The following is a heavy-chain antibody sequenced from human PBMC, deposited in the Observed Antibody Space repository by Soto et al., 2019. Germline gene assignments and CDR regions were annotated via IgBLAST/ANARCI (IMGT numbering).Heavy chain of an antibody. J-gene: IGHJ6*02. CDR3: ARGGRIVDTGIGYYYYHAMDV. CDR1: GYTLTSYY. Sequence: ASVKVSCKASGYTLTSYYIHWVRQAPGQGLEWMGIFNPTGDTASYAQKLQGRVTMTRDTSTGTAYMELGSLRSEDTAVYYCARGGRIVDTGIGYYYYHAMDVWGQGTTATVAS. D-gene: IGHD5-18*01. V-gene: IGHV1-46*01. CDR2: FNPTGDTA.